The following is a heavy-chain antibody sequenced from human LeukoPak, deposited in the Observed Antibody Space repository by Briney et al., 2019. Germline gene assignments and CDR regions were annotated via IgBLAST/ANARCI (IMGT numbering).Heavy chain of an antibody. V-gene: IGHV3-21*01. CDR1: AFTFSSYS. J-gene: IGHJ6*03. CDR3: ARGVVMATKGYMDV. Sequence: GGSLRLSCAASAFTFSSYSMNWVRQAPGKGLEWVSSISSSSSYIYYADSVKGRFTISRDNAKNSLYLQMNSLRAEDTAVYYCARGVVMATKGYMDVWVKGTTVTVSS. D-gene: IGHD5-24*01. CDR2: ISSSSSYI.